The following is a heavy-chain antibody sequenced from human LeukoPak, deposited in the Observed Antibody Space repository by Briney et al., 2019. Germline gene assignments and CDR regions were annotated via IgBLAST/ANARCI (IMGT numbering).Heavy chain of an antibody. Sequence: GGSLRLSCAASAFTFSDYYMSWIRQAPGKGLEWVSYISSSGSTIYYADSVKGRFTISRDNAKNSLYLQMNSLRADDTAVYYCARDSRDPFVRSYYYMDVWGKGTTVTVSS. CDR1: AFTFSDYY. CDR3: ARDSRDPFVRSYYYMDV. CDR2: ISSSGSTI. J-gene: IGHJ6*03. D-gene: IGHD3-10*01. V-gene: IGHV3-11*04.